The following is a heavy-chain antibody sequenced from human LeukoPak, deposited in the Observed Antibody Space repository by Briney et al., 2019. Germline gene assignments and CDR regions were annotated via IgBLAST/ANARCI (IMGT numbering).Heavy chain of an antibody. J-gene: IGHJ4*02. V-gene: IGHV3-21*04. CDR1: GFTFSRYS. D-gene: IGHD6-13*01. Sequence: GGSLRLSCAASGFTFSRYSMNWVRQAPGKGLEWVSSISISSNYIYHPDSLKGRFTISRDNAKNSLYLQMNSLRAEDTAVYYCAKDRYSIWYLTIDHWGQGTLVTVSS. CDR2: ISISSNYI. CDR3: AKDRYSIWYLTIDH.